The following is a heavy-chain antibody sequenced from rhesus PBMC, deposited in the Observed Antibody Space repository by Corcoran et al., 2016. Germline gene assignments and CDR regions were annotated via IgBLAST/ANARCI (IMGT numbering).Heavy chain of an antibody. D-gene: IGHD4-29*01. CDR1: GGSISSSY. Sequence: QLQLQESGPGLVKPSETLSVTCAVSGGSISSSYWSGSRQAPGKGREWIGYIYGSGSSTNDNPSLKSGVTLSVDTSKHQVSLKFSSVTAADTAVYYCASSGGSSYWYFDIWGPGTPISISS. CDR2: IYGSGSST. V-gene: IGHV4-169*02. CDR3: ASSGGSSYWYFDI. J-gene: IGHJ2*01.